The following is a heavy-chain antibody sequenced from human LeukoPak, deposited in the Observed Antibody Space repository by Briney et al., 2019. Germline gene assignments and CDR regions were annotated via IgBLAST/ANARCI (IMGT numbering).Heavy chain of an antibody. CDR3: ARSMPQDYIWWFDP. D-gene: IGHD4-11*01. V-gene: IGHV3-30*01. Sequence: GGSLRLSCAVSGFTFNYYALHWVRQAPGKGLDWLALISSDGSSKYYADSVKGRFSISRDNSHNTLFLQMNSLRAEDTAVYYCARSMPQDYIWWFDPWGQGTLVTVSS. J-gene: IGHJ5*02. CDR1: GFTFNYYA. CDR2: ISSDGSSK.